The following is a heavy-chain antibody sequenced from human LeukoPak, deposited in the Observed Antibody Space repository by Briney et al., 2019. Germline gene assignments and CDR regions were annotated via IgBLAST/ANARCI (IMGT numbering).Heavy chain of an antibody. J-gene: IGHJ4*02. Sequence: PGGSLRLSCAASGFTFSSYGMHWVRQAPGKGLEWVAFIRYDGSNKYYADSVKGRFTISRDNSKNTLYLQMNSLRAEDTAVYYCAKYSSGWYVGGYFDYWGQGTLVTVSS. CDR3: AKYSSGWYVGGYFDY. CDR1: GFTFSSYG. V-gene: IGHV3-30*02. D-gene: IGHD6-19*01. CDR2: IRYDGSNK.